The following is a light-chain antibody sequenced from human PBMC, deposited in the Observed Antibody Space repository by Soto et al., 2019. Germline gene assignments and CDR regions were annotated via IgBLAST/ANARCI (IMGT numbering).Light chain of an antibody. CDR2: DAS. CDR3: QQYGTSPRT. J-gene: IGKJ1*01. CDR1: QDIRSH. V-gene: IGKV3-20*01. Sequence: ENVLTQSPGTLSLSPGERVTLSFRASQDIRSHLAWYQQKPGQAPRLLIFDASSRATGIPDRFSGSGSGTDFTLSISRLEPKDFAVYYCQQYGTSPRTFGQGPRWIS.